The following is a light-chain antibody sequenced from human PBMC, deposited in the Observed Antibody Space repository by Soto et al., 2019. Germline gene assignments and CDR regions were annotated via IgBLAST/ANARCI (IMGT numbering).Light chain of an antibody. CDR2: DAS. CDR3: QQRRKWPKR. CDR1: QSVSSY. Sequence: EIALTNTVTNVSAFPHERATLSFRASQSVSSYLAWYQQKPGQAPRLLIYDASNRATGIPARFSGSGSGTDFTLTISRLEPEDFALYYCQQRRKWPKRFAQRSRLEIK. J-gene: IGKJ5*01. V-gene: IGKV3-11*01.